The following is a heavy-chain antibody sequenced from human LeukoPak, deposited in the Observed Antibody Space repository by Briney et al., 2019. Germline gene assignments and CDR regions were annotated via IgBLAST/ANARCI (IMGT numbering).Heavy chain of an antibody. Sequence: GASVKVSCKASGYTFTVYYMHWVRQTPGQGLEWMGWINPNSGGTNYAQKFQGRVTMTRDTSISTAYMELSRLRSDDTAVYYCARDGYYDFWSGYYVGSWFDPWGQGTLVTVSS. CDR2: INPNSGGT. V-gene: IGHV1-2*02. CDR3: ARDGYYDFWSGYYVGSWFDP. J-gene: IGHJ5*02. D-gene: IGHD3-3*01. CDR1: GYTFTVYY.